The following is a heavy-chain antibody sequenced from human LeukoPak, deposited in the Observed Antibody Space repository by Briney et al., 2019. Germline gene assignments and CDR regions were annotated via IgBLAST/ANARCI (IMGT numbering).Heavy chain of an antibody. J-gene: IGHJ4*02. D-gene: IGHD3-10*01. CDR2: ISGSTGST. Sequence: GGSLRLLCAASGFTFSNYAMKWVRQAPGGGREWVSLISGSTGSTYYADSVKGRFSISRDNSKNTVYLQMNSLRVEDTAVYYCARDQSITMVRGAFGYWGQGTLVTVSS. V-gene: IGHV3-23*01. CDR1: GFTFSNYA. CDR3: ARDQSITMVRGAFGY.